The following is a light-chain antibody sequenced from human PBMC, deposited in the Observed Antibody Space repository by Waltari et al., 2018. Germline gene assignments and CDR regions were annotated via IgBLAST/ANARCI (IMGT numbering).Light chain of an antibody. V-gene: IGKV3-20*01. CDR2: GTS. CDR3: QQYDGEVVT. Sequence: CRASQSVTSISLAWYQKKVGQAPRLLIYGTSSRATGIPDRFSGSGSGTEFTLTISRLEPEDFAVYYCQQYDGEVVTFGGGTKVEI. J-gene: IGKJ4*01. CDR1: QSVTSIS.